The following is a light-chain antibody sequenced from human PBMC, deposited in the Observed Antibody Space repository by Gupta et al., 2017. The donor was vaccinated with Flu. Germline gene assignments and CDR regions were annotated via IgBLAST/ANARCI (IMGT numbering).Light chain of an antibody. CDR3: QQYGSSPPYT. Sequence: TLSLSPGERATHSCRASQSVSSRYLAWYQQKPGQAPRLLMYGASSRDTGIPDRFSGSGSGTDFTLTISRQEPEDFAVYYCQQYGSSPPYTFGQGTKLEIK. J-gene: IGKJ2*01. CDR2: GAS. V-gene: IGKV3-20*01. CDR1: QSVSSRY.